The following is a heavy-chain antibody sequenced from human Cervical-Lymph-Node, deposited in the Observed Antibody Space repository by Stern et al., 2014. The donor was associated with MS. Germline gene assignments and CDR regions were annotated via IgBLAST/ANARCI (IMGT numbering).Heavy chain of an antibody. D-gene: IGHD2-15*01. CDR2: ISGYGGTT. J-gene: IGHJ4*02. V-gene: IGHV3-23*01. CDR3: AKDWTDNWVVVVPDYFDY. CDR1: GFSFTDYA. Sequence: EVQLLESGGGLVQPGGSLRLSCAVSGFSFTDYAMTWVRQAPGKGLEWVSTISGYGGTTYYAASVKGRFSISRDNSKNTLYLQMNSLRAEDTAVYYCAKDWTDNWVVVVPDYFDYWGQGTQVTVSS.